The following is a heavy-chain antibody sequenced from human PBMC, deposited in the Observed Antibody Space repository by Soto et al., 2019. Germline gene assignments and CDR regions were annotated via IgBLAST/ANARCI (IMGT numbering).Heavy chain of an antibody. CDR1: GGSISSSSYY. D-gene: IGHD1-1*01. V-gene: IGHV4-39*01. J-gene: IGHJ5*02. CDR3: ARQVQVWFDP. CDR2: IYYSGST. Sequence: SETLSLTCTVSGGSISSSSYYWGWIRQPPGKGLEWIGSIYYSGSTYYNPSLKSRVTISVDTSKNQFSLKLSSVTAADTAVYYCARQVQVWFDPWGQGTLVTVSS.